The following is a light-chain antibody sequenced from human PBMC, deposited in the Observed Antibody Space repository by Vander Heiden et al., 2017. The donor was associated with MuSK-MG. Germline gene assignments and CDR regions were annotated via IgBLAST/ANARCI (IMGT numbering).Light chain of an antibody. J-gene: IGLJ1*01. CDR3: SSYTISSTSNYV. Sequence: QSALTQPASVSGSPRQSITISCTRTSSAVAGYKDVSCDQHHSAKAPNLMLYEFSNRPAGLANRFSGSKSGNTAALTIAELQAEDEADYYCSSYTISSTSNYVFGTGTKVTVL. CDR2: EFS. CDR1: SSAVAGYKD. V-gene: IGLV2-14*01.